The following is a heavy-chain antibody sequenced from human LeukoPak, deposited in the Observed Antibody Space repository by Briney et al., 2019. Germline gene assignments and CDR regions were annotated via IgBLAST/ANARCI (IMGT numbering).Heavy chain of an antibody. CDR2: ISHDGNNK. CDR3: ARDRGGSDFDY. J-gene: IGHJ4*02. Sequence: GGSLRLSCAASGFTFMSYTMFWVRQAPGKGLEWVAVISHDGNNKYYADSVKGRFTISRDNSKSTLYLQMNSLRPEDTAVYYRARDRGGSDFDYWGQGTLVTVSS. D-gene: IGHD2-15*01. V-gene: IGHV3-30-3*01. CDR1: GFTFMSYT.